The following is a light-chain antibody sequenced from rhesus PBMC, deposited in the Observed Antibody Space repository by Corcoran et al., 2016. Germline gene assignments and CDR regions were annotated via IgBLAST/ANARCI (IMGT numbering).Light chain of an antibody. CDR2: DAS. V-gene: IGKV3-35*01. J-gene: IGKJ4*01. CDR1: QSVSSS. CDR3: QQYSNWPLT. Sequence: EIVLTQSPATLSLSPEERATLSCRASQSVSSSLAWYQQKPGQAPMPLIYDASSKATGIPDRFSGSGSGTDFTLTISSLEPGDVGVYYCQQYSNWPLTFGGGTKVELK.